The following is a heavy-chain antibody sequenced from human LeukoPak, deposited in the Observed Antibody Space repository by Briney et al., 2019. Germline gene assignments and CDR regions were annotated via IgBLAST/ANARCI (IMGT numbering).Heavy chain of an antibody. J-gene: IGHJ5*02. CDR3: ARDEHYYYDSSGYYSYNWFDP. V-gene: IGHV1-3*01. CDR2: INAGNGNT. CDR1: GYTFTSYA. D-gene: IGHD3-22*01. Sequence: ASVKVSCKASGYTFTSYAMHWVRQAPGQRLEWMGWINAGNGNTKYSQKFQGRVTITRDTSASTAYMELSGLRSEDTAVYYCARDEHYYYDSSGYYSYNWFDPWGQGTLVTVSS.